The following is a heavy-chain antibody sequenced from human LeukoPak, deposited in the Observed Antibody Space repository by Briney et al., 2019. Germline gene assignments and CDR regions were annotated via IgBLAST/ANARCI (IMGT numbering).Heavy chain of an antibody. CDR2: ISKDGSNE. J-gene: IGHJ4*02. CDR1: EFIFNNYG. Sequence: PGRSLRLTCAASEFIFNNYGMHWVRQAPGKGLEWVALISKDGSNEYYADSVKGRFTISRDNSKNTLDLQMNSLRADDTAVYYCAKHSSGITVAGTIQYWGQGTLVTVSS. V-gene: IGHV3-30*18. CDR3: AKHSSGITVAGTIQY. D-gene: IGHD6-19*01.